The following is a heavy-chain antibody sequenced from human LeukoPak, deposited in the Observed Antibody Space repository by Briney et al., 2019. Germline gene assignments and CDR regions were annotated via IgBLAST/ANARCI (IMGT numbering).Heavy chain of an antibody. Sequence: GGSLRLSCAASGFTFSSYAMYWVRQAPGKGLEGGAVISYDGSNKYYADSVKGRFTISRDNSKNTLYLQMNSLRADDTAVYYCARDQGPCSSTSCYFSGVDYWGQGTLVTVSS. CDR2: ISYDGSNK. CDR3: ARDQGPCSSTSCYFSGVDY. V-gene: IGHV3-30*01. D-gene: IGHD2-2*01. J-gene: IGHJ4*02. CDR1: GFTFSSYA.